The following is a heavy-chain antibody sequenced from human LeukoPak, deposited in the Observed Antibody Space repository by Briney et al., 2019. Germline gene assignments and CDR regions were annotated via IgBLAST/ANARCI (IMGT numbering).Heavy chain of an antibody. Sequence: PSETLSLTCTVSGGSISSGSYYWNWIRQPAGKGLEWIGRFYTSGSTNYNPSFKSRVSISVDTSKNQFSLKLSSVTAADTAVYYCASTQTMVRGVIRSPLRYWGQGTLVTVSS. J-gene: IGHJ4*02. CDR3: ASTQTMVRGVIRSPLRY. CDR1: GGSISSGSYY. CDR2: FYTSGST. V-gene: IGHV4-61*02. D-gene: IGHD3-10*01.